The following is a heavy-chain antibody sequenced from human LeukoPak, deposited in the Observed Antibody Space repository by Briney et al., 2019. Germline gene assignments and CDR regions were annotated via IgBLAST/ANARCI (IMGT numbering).Heavy chain of an antibody. Sequence: PGGSLRLSCAASGFTFSSYAMHWVRQAPGKGLEWVAVISYDGSNKYYADSVKGRFTISRDNSKNMLYLQMNSLRAEDTAVYYCARAFGSSSGWEIDYWGQGTLVTVSS. CDR2: ISYDGSNK. D-gene: IGHD6-19*01. CDR3: ARAFGSSSGWEIDY. V-gene: IGHV3-30-3*01. CDR1: GFTFSSYA. J-gene: IGHJ4*02.